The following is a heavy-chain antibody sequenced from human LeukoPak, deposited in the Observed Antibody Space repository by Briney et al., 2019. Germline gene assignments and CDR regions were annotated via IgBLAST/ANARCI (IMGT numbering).Heavy chain of an antibody. Sequence: PGGSLRLSCAASGFTFSSYAMSWFRQAPGKGLEWVSAISGSGGSTYYADSVKGRFTISRDNSKNTLYLQMNSLRAEDTAVYYCAKTSYYYDSSGYYYGYYFDYWGQGTLVTVSS. CDR3: AKTSYYYDSSGYYYGYYFDY. CDR2: ISGSGGST. J-gene: IGHJ4*02. CDR1: GFTFSSYA. V-gene: IGHV3-23*01. D-gene: IGHD3-22*01.